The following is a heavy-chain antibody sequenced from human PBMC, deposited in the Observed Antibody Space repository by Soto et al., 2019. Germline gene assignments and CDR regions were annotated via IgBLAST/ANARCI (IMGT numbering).Heavy chain of an antibody. V-gene: IGHV3-23*01. Sequence: PGGSLRLSCAASGITFSSYAMSWVRQPPGKGLVWVSAISGSGASTYYADSVKGRFTISRDNSKNTLFLQMNSLRAEDTAVYYCAKHFGFSSSPLDCWGQRTLVTVSS. CDR1: GITFSSYA. D-gene: IGHD5-18*01. CDR3: AKHFGFSSSPLDC. J-gene: IGHJ4*02. CDR2: ISGSGAST.